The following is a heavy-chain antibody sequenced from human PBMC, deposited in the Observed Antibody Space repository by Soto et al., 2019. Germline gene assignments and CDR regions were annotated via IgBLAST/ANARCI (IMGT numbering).Heavy chain of an antibody. CDR2: INHSGST. CDR1: GGSFSGYY. V-gene: IGHV4-34*01. Sequence: QVQLQQWGAGLLKPSETLSLTCAVYGGSFSGYYWSWIRQPPGKGLEWIGEINHSGSTNYNPSLKSRVTISVDTSENQFSLKLSSVTAADTAVYYCARELGRNLNWYFDLWGRGTLVTVSS. D-gene: IGHD6-13*01. CDR3: ARELGRNLNWYFDL. J-gene: IGHJ2*01.